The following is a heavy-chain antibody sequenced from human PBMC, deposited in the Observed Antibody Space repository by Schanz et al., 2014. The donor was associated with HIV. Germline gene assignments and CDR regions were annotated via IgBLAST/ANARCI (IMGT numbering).Heavy chain of an antibody. CDR1: GFTFGTKW. J-gene: IGHJ6*02. CDR2: ITPDGSVT. V-gene: IGHV3-74*01. D-gene: IGHD3-10*01. CDR3: AKCPTMVRGTGMDV. Sequence: DVQLVESGGGLIQPGESLRLSCVASGFTFGTKWMYWVRQGPGKGLAWVSYITPDGSVTYADSVKGRFTTSRDSSKNTLYLQMNSLRAEDTAVYYCAKCPTMVRGTGMDVWGQGTTVTVSS.